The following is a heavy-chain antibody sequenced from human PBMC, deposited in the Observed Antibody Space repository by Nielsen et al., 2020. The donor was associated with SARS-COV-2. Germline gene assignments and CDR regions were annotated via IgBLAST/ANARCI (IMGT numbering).Heavy chain of an antibody. CDR2: VSASGGST. CDR3: AKDGVVRGDALDL. J-gene: IGHJ3*01. D-gene: IGHD3-10*01. V-gene: IGHV3-23*01. Sequence: GESLKISCAASGFTFNNYAMAWVRRAPGRGLQWVTGVSASGGSTYYTVSVKGRFSISRDNSKNTLFLQMHSLRVEDTALYYCAKDGVVRGDALDLWGQGTMVTVSS. CDR1: GFTFNNYA.